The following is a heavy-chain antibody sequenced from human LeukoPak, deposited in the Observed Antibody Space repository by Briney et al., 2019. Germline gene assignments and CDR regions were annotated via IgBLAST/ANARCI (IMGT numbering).Heavy chain of an antibody. J-gene: IGHJ3*02. D-gene: IGHD3-22*01. V-gene: IGHV4-59*01. CDR2: IYYSGST. CDR1: GGSISSYY. CDR3: ARDPGYYYDSSGSRRGDAFDI. Sequence: SETLSLTCTVSGGSISSYYWSWIRQPPGKGLEWIGYIYYSGSTNYNPSLKSRVTISVDTSKNQFSLKLSSVTAADTAVYYCARDPGYYYDSSGSRRGDAFDIWGQGTMVTVSS.